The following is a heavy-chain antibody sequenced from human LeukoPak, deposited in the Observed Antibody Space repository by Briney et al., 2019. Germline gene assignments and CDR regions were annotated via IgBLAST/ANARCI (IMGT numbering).Heavy chain of an antibody. CDR1: GFPFSSYA. J-gene: IGHJ4*02. CDR3: TRDPFDY. V-gene: IGHV3-30*04. Sequence: PGGSLRLSCTASGFPFSSYAMHWVRQAPGKGLEWVAVIASDGRDKYHADSVKGRFTISRDNSKNTLYLQMNSLRAEDTDVYYCTRDPFDYWGQGTLVTVSS. CDR2: IASDGRDK.